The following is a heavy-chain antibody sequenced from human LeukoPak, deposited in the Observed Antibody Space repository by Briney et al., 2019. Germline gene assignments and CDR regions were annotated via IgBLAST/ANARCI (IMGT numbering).Heavy chain of an antibody. CDR3: AAGRPYSLIDY. D-gene: IGHD5-18*01. J-gene: IGHJ4*02. CDR1: GSSLTELS. Sequence: GASVKVSCTVSGSSLTELSLYWVRQAPGKGLEWMGGFDVIDGETFYAQKFQGRVTMTEDSSADTAYMELRSLTSDDTALYYCAAGRPYSLIDYWGQGTLVTVSS. CDR2: FDVIDGET. V-gene: IGHV1-24*01.